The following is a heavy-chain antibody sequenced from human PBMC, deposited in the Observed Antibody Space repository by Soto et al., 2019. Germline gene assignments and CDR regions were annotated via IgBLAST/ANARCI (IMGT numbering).Heavy chain of an antibody. D-gene: IGHD6-25*01. CDR2: ISSSSSRI. CDR1: GFSDNTYA. V-gene: IGHV3-48*04. Sequence: EVQLVESGGGLIQPGGSLRLSCAASGFSDNTYAMNWVRQAPGKGLEWISYISSSSSRIYYADSVKGRFTLSRDNAKNSLYLQMNSLRAEDTAVYYCASDPGIAAAGMDYWGQGTLVTVSS. J-gene: IGHJ4*02. CDR3: ASDPGIAAAGMDY.